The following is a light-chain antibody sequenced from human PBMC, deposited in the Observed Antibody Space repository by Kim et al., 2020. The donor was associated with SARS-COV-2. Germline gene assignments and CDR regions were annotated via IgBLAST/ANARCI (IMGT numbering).Light chain of an antibody. Sequence: GSPGQTASITCSGDKLGDKYACWYQQKPGQSPVLVIYQHNKRPSGIPERFSGSNSGNTATLTISGTQAMDEADYYCQAWDSSTVVFGGGTQLTV. J-gene: IGLJ2*01. CDR3: QAWDSSTVV. CDR1: KLGDKY. CDR2: QHN. V-gene: IGLV3-1*01.